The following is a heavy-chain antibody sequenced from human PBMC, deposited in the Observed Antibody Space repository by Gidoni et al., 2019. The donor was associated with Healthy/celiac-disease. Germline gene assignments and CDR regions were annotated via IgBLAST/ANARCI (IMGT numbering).Heavy chain of an antibody. Sequence: VQLWESGGGVVQPGWSLRHSCAASVFTFSSYAMSWVRQAPGKGLVWVSAISGSGGSTYYADSVKGRFTISRDNSKNTLYLQMHSLRAEDTAVYYRAKGLGAAWDDAFDIWGQGTMVTVSS. CDR3: AKGLGAAWDDAFDI. CDR2: ISGSGGST. D-gene: IGHD3-16*01. CDR1: VFTFSSYA. V-gene: IGHV3-23*01. J-gene: IGHJ3*02.